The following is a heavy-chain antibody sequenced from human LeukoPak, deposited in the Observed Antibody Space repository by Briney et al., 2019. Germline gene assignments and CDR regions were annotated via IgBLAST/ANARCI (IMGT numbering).Heavy chain of an antibody. J-gene: IGHJ4*02. CDR2: ISYDGSNK. V-gene: IGHV3-30-3*01. CDR1: GFTFSSYA. CDR3: ARGKAAAAAGIYYFDY. Sequence: PAGGSLRLSCAASGFTFSSYAMHWVRQAPGKGLEWVAVISYDGSNKYYADSVKGRFTISRDNSKNTLYLQMNSLRAEDTAVYYCARGKAAAAAGIYYFDYWGQGTLVTVSS. D-gene: IGHD6-13*01.